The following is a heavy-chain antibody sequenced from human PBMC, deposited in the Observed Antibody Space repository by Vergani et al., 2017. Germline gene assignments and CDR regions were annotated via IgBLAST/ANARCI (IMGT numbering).Heavy chain of an antibody. D-gene: IGHD3-10*01. CDR2: IYYSCST. J-gene: IGHJ3*02. CDR1: GCSISSYY. V-gene: IGHV4-59*08. CDR3: ARHLTGYGDLDAIDI. Sequence: QVQLQESGPGLVKPSATLSLTCTFSGCSISSYYWRLIRQPPGKGLEWIGYIYYSCSTNYNPSHKSRVTISVDTSKNQFSLKLSSVTAADTAVYYCARHLTGYGDLDAIDIWGQGTMVTGSS.